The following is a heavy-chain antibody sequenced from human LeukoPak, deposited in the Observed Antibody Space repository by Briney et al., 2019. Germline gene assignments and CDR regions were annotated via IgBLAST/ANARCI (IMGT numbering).Heavy chain of an antibody. J-gene: IGHJ4*02. CDR2: INHSGST. V-gene: IGHV4-34*01. CDR1: GGSFSGYY. Sequence: PSETLSLTCAVYGGSFSGYYWSWIRQPPGKGLEWIGEINHSGSTNYNPSLKSRVIISVDTSKNQFSLKLSSVTAADTAVYYCASARMAVADYWGQGTLVTVSS. D-gene: IGHD6-19*01. CDR3: ASARMAVADY.